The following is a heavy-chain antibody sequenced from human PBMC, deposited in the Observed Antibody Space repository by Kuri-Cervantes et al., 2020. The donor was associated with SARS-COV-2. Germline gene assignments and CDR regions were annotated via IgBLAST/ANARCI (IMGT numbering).Heavy chain of an antibody. J-gene: IGHJ4*02. Sequence: GESLKISCKGSGYSFTSYWISWVRQMPREGLEWMGRIDPSDSYTNYSPSFQGHVTISADKSISTAYLQWSSLKASDTTMYYCARLSTMIAGIDYWGQGTLVTVSS. CDR1: GYSFTSYW. V-gene: IGHV5-10-1*01. CDR3: ARLSTMIAGIDY. D-gene: IGHD3-22*01. CDR2: IDPSDSYT.